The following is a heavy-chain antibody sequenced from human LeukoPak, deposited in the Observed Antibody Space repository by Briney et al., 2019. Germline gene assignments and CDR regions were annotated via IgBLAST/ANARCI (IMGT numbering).Heavy chain of an antibody. CDR1: GFTFSSYG. V-gene: IGHV3-33*01. CDR3: AREGSSWPYFDY. D-gene: IGHD6-13*01. Sequence: GRSLRLSCAASGFTFSSYGMHWVRQAPGKGLEWVAVIWYDGSNKYYADSVKGRFTISRDNSKNTLCLQMNSLRAEDTAVYYCAREGSSWPYFDYWGQGTLVTVSS. J-gene: IGHJ4*02. CDR2: IWYDGSNK.